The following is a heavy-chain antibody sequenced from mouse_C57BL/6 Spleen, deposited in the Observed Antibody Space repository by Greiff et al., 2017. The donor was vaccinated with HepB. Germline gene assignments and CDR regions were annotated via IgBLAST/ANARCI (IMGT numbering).Heavy chain of an antibody. CDR3: ARNGNFHFDY. CDR1: GFTFSDYG. Sequence: EVKLVESGGGLVKPGGSLKLSCAASGFTFSDYGMHWVRQAPEKGLEWVAYISSGSSTIYYADTVKGRFTISRDNAKNTLFLQMTSLRSEDTAMYYCARNGNFHFDYWGQGTTLTASS. J-gene: IGHJ2*01. V-gene: IGHV5-17*01. CDR2: ISSGSSTI.